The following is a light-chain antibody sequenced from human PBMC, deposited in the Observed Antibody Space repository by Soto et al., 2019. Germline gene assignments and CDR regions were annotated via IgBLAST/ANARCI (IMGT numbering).Light chain of an antibody. Sequence: DIVMTQSPLSLPVTPGEPASISCRSSQSLLHSNGNTYLDWYLQKPGQSPHLLIYLGSNRASGVPDRFSGSGSGTDFTLKISRVESEDVGVYYCMQELQTPITFGQGTRLEI. CDR2: LGS. J-gene: IGKJ5*01. CDR1: QSLLHSNGNTY. V-gene: IGKV2-28*01. CDR3: MQELQTPIT.